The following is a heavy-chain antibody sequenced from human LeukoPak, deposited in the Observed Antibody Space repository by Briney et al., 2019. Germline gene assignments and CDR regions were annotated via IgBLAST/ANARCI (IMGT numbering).Heavy chain of an antibody. D-gene: IGHD3-10*01. CDR2: ISSSSSYI. CDR3: ARDAPLGGFDY. V-gene: IGHV3-21*01. CDR1: GFTFSSYS. Sequence: GGSLRLSCAASGFTFSSYSMNWVRQAPGKWLEWVSSISSSSSYIYYADSVKGRFTISRDNAKNSLYLQMNSLRAEDTAVYYCARDAPLGGFDYWGQGTLVTVSS. J-gene: IGHJ4*02.